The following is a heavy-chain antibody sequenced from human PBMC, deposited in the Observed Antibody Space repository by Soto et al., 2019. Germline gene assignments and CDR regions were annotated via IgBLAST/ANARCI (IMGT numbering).Heavy chain of an antibody. J-gene: IGHJ4*02. CDR3: ARDHEDSSSSGY. Sequence: GASVKVSCKASGGTFSSYAISWVRQAPGQGLEWMGGIIPIFGTANYAQKFQGRVTITADESTSTAYMELSSLRSEDTAVYYCARDHEDSSSSGYWGQGTLVTVAS. V-gene: IGHV1-69*13. CDR2: IIPIFGTA. D-gene: IGHD6-6*01. CDR1: GGTFSSYA.